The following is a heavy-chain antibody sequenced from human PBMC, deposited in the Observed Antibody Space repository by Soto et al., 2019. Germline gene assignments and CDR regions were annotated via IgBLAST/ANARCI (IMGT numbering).Heavy chain of an antibody. CDR1: GGSFSGYY. D-gene: IGHD3-10*01. J-gene: IGHJ6*03. Sequence: SETLSLTCAVYGGSFSGYYWSWIRQPPGKGLEWIGEISHSGSTNYNPSLKSRVTISVDTSKNQFSLKLSSVTAADTAVYYCARAPITMVRGVIRAYYYYMDVWGKGTTVTVSS. CDR3: ARAPITMVRGVIRAYYYYMDV. CDR2: ISHSGST. V-gene: IGHV4-34*01.